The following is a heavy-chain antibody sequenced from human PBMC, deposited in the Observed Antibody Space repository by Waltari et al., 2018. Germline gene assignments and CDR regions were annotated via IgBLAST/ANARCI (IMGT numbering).Heavy chain of an antibody. CDR3: AREGAIAARLLDY. D-gene: IGHD6-6*01. CDR2: INHSGST. V-gene: IGHV4-34*01. CDR1: GGSFSGYY. Sequence: QVQLQQWGAGLLKPSETLSLTCAVYGGSFSGYYWSWIRQPPGKGLEWIGEINHSGSTYYNPSLKSRVTISVDTSKNQFSLKLSSVTAADTAVYYCAREGAIAARLLDYWGQGTLVTVSS. J-gene: IGHJ4*02.